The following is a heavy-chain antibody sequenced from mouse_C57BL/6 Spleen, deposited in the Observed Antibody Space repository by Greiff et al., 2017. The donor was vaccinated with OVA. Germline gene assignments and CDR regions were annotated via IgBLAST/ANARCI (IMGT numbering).Heavy chain of an antibody. CDR2: IDPSDSYT. CDR1: GYTFTSYW. CDR3: ARRNDSYWYFDV. J-gene: IGHJ1*03. V-gene: IGHV1-59*01. D-gene: IGHD2-4*01. Sequence: VQLQQPGAELVRPGTSVKLSCKASGYTFTSYWMHWVKQRPGQGLEWIGVIDPSDSYTNYNQKFKGKATLTVDTSSSTASMQLSSLTSEDSAGYYCARRNDSYWYFDVWGTGTTVTVSS.